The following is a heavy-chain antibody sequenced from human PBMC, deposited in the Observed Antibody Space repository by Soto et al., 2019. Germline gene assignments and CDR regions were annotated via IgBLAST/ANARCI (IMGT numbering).Heavy chain of an antibody. CDR3: AHRGYGNYPRDNWFDP. CDR2: IYWNDDT. CDR1: GFSLTTAGAG. Sequence: QITLKESGPTLVKPTQTLTLTCTFSGFSLTTAGAGVGWIRQPPGKALEWLALIYWNDDTRYSPSLKSRLTISKDNPKNQVVLRITNMDPVDTATYYCAHRGYGNYPRDNWFDPWGQGSLVIVSS. D-gene: IGHD4-17*01. J-gene: IGHJ5*02. V-gene: IGHV2-5*01.